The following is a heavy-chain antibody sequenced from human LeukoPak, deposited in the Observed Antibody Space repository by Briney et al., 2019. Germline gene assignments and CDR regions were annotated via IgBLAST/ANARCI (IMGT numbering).Heavy chain of an antibody. J-gene: IGHJ4*02. CDR3: ATGYYDSSGYFDPIYFDY. Sequence: ASVKVSCKVSGYTLTELSMHWVRQAPGKGLEWMGGFDPEDGETIYAQKFQGRVTMTEDTSTDTAYMELSSLRSEDTAVYYCATGYYDSSGYFDPIYFDYWGRGTLVTVSS. D-gene: IGHD3-22*01. CDR2: FDPEDGET. V-gene: IGHV1-24*01. CDR1: GYTLTELS.